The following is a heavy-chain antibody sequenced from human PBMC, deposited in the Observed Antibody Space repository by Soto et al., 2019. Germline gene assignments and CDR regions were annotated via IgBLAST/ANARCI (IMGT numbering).Heavy chain of an antibody. V-gene: IGHV4-39*01. CDR1: GESISSSSYY. Sequence: SETLSLTCIVSGESISSSSYYWGWIRQPPWKGLEWIGSIYYSGRTYYNPSFKSRVTISIDTSKNQFSLKLSSVTATDTAVYYCARQRTTVVTQAYFDHWGQGALVPAPQ. J-gene: IGHJ4*02. CDR3: ARQRTTVVTQAYFDH. CDR2: IYYSGRT. D-gene: IGHD2-21*02.